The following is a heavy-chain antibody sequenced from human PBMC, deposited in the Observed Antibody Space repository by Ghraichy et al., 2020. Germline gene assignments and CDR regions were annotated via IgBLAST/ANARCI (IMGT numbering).Heavy chain of an antibody. CDR3: ARDFGGRRWFDP. CDR2: INPNSGGT. Sequence: ASVKVSCKASGYTFTGYYMHWVRQAPGQGLEWMGWINPNSGGTNYAQKFQGRVTMTRDTSISTAYMELSRLRSDDTAVYYCARDFGGRRWFDPWGQGTLVTVSS. D-gene: IGHD3-10*01. V-gene: IGHV1-2*02. CDR1: GYTFTGYY. J-gene: IGHJ5*02.